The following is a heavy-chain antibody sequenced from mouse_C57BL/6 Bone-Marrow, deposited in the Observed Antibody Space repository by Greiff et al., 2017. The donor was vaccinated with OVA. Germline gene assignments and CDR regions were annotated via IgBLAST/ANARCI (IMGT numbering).Heavy chain of an antibody. D-gene: IGHD1-1*02. V-gene: IGHV1-50*01. CDR2: IDPSDSNT. CDR1: GYTFTSYW. Sequence: QVQLQQPGAELVKPGASVKLSCKASGYTFTSYWMQWVKQRPGQGLEWIGEIDPSDSNTNYNQKFKGKATLTVDNSSSTAYMQLSSLTSEDSAVYYCATGATMVGYWGQGTTLTVSS. J-gene: IGHJ2*01. CDR3: ATGATMVGY.